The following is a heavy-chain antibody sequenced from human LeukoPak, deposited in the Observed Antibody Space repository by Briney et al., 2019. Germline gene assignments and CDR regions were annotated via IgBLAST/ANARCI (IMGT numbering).Heavy chain of an antibody. CDR2: IKQDGSAK. CDR3: ARTIREQWLTIDY. J-gene: IGHJ4*02. V-gene: IGHV3-7*04. Sequence: GGSLRLSCVASGFTFNSYSMSWVRQAPGKGLEWVANIKQDGSAKYYVDSVKGRFTISRDNAKNSLYLQMNSLGAEDTAVYYCARTIREQWLTIDYWGQGTLVTFSS. D-gene: IGHD6-19*01. CDR1: GFTFNSYS.